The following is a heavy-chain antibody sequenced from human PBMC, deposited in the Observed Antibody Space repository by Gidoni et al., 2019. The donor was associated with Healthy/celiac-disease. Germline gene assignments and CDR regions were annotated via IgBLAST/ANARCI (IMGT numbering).Heavy chain of an antibody. CDR3: ARELVAGKVSYYYGMDV. CDR2: INPSGGST. V-gene: IGHV1-46*01. D-gene: IGHD6-19*01. J-gene: IGHJ6*02. Sequence: QVQLVQSGAEVKKPGASVKVSCKASGYTFTSYYMHWVRQAPGQGLEWMGIINPSGGSTSYAQKFQGRVTMTRDTSTSTVYMELSSLRSEDTAVYYCARELVAGKVSYYYGMDVWGQGTTVTVSS. CDR1: GYTFTSYY.